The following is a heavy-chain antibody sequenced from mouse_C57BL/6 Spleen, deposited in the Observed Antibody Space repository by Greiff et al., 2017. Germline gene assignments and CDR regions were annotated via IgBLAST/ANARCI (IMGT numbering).Heavy chain of an antibody. Sequence: QVQLQQPVAELVKPGASVKLSCKASGYTFTSTWMHWVKQRPGQGLGWIGRIDPTNGGTKYNEKFKSKATLTVDKPSSTAYMQLSRLTSEDSAVCDCAREGGTMIKSLFAYWGQGTLVTVSA. D-gene: IGHD2-4*01. CDR2: IDPTNGGT. V-gene: IGHV1-72*01. CDR1: GYTFTSTW. CDR3: AREGGTMIKSLFAY. J-gene: IGHJ3*01.